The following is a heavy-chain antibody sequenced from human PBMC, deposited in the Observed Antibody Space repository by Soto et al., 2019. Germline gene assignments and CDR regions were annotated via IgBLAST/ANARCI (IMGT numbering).Heavy chain of an antibody. CDR1: GFTFSSYA. CDR3: AKDPTSRYSSSSSDY. Sequence: PGGSLRLSCAASGFTFSSYAMSWVRQAPGKGLEWVSAISGSGGSTYYADSVKGRFTISRDNSKNTLYLQMNSLRAEDTAVYYCAKDPTSRYSSSSSDYWGQGTLVTVSS. V-gene: IGHV3-23*01. J-gene: IGHJ4*02. D-gene: IGHD6-6*01. CDR2: ISGSGGST.